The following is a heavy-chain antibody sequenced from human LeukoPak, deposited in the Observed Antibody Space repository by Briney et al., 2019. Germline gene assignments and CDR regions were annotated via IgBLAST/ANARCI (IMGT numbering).Heavy chain of an antibody. V-gene: IGHV3-53*04. CDR3: ARVDPVMAYYFDL. CDR2: IYSGGTT. Sequence: PGGSLRLSCAASGFTVSTNCMTWVRQAPGKGLEWVSTIYSGGTTYYADSVMGRFTISRHNSRNTLYLQMNSLRGEDTAVYYCARVDPVMAYYFDLWGQGTLVTVS. CDR1: GFTVSTNC. D-gene: IGHD5-18*01. J-gene: IGHJ4*02.